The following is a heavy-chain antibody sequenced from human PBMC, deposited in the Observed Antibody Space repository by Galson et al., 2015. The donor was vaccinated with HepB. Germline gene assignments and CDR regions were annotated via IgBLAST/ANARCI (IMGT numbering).Heavy chain of an antibody. D-gene: IGHD3-22*01. V-gene: IGHV3-33*06. CDR1: GFIFRNYG. J-gene: IGHJ4*02. Sequence: SLRLSCATSGFIFRNYGMHWVRQAPGKGLAWVAVIWYDGRDQRYADSVRGRFTISRDNSRNTLYLQMSSLRVEDTALYYCAKLDSSGCSWGQGTLVTVSS. CDR3: AKLDSSGCS. CDR2: IWYDGRDQ.